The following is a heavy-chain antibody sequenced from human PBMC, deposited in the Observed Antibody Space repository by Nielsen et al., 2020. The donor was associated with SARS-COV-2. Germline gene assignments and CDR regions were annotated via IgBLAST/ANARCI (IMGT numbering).Heavy chain of an antibody. D-gene: IGHD2-2*01. CDR1: GGSVSSNDW. J-gene: IGHJ6*03. CDR2: VSHGGSI. Sequence: SETLSLTCAVYGGSVSSNDWWTWVRQSPGKVLEWIGAVSHGGSINYNPSLKRRITLSQDTSNRQFSLRLTSVSAADAAVYFCARGDLVVVPSPILGLGPFFYYFYLDVWCKGTTFIVSS. CDR3: ARGDLVVVPSPILGLGPFFYYFYLDV. V-gene: IGHV4-4*02.